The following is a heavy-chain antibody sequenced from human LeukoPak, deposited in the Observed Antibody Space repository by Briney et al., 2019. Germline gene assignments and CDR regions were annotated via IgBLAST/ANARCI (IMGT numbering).Heavy chain of an antibody. Sequence: KPSETLSLTCAVSGYSISSGYYWGWIRQPPGKGLEWIGSIYHSGSTYYNPSLKSRVTISVDTSKNQFSLNLCSVTAADTAVYYCARASRGIVVVPAQFDPWGQGTLVTVSS. CDR1: GYSISSGYY. J-gene: IGHJ5*02. CDR3: ARASRGIVVVPAQFDP. CDR2: IYHSGST. D-gene: IGHD2-2*01. V-gene: IGHV4-38-2*01.